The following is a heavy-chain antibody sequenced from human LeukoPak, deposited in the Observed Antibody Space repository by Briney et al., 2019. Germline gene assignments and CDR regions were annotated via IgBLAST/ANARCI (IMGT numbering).Heavy chain of an antibody. Sequence: ASVKVSCKASGGTFSSYAISWVRQAPGQGLEWMGRIIPILGIANYAQKFQGRVTITADKSTSTAYMELSSLRSEDTAVYYCARGRGGYDSDYWGQGTLVTVSS. D-gene: IGHD5-12*01. CDR2: IIPILGIA. CDR3: ARGRGGYDSDY. J-gene: IGHJ4*02. CDR1: GGTFSSYA. V-gene: IGHV1-69*04.